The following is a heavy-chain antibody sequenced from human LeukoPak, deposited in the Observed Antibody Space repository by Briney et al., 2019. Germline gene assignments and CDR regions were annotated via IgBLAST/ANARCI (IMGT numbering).Heavy chain of an antibody. V-gene: IGHV3-30*04. CDR3: AREKIVVVPAAYFDY. Sequence: PGGSLRLSCAASGFTFSSYAMHWVRQAPGKGLEWVAVISYDGSNKYYADSVKGRFTISRDNSKNTLYLQMNSLRAEDTAVYYYAREKIVVVPAAYFDYWGQGTLVTVSS. CDR1: GFTFSSYA. D-gene: IGHD2-2*01. CDR2: ISYDGSNK. J-gene: IGHJ4*02.